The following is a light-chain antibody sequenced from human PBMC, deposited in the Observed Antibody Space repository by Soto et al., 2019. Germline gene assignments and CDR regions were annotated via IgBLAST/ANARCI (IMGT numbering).Light chain of an antibody. CDR1: QSVNTF. CDR3: QQRYNWPPYT. V-gene: IGKV3-11*01. J-gene: IGKJ2*01. Sequence: ETVLTQSPATLSLSPGERATLSCRASQSVNTFLAWYQQKPGQAPRLLIYDASNRASGIPARFSGSGSGTDFTLTISSLEPGDSAVYYCQQRYNWPPYTFGQGTKVEIK. CDR2: DAS.